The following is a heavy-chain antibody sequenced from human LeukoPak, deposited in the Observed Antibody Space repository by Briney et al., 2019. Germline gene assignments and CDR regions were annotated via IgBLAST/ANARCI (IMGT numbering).Heavy chain of an antibody. CDR3: ARSVSDKYDFWSGYQYYFDY. D-gene: IGHD3-3*01. J-gene: IGHJ4*02. CDR1: GYSFTGYY. V-gene: IGHV1-2*02. Sequence: ASVKVSCKASGYSFTGYYMHWVRQAPGQGLEWMGWINPNSGGTSYAQKFQGRVTMTRDTSISTAYMELSRLRSDDTAVYYCARSVSDKYDFWSGYQYYFDYWGQGTLVTVSS. CDR2: INPNSGGT.